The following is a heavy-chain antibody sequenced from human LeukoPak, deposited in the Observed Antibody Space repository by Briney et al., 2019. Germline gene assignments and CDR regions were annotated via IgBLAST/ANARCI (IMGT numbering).Heavy chain of an antibody. D-gene: IGHD6-13*01. Sequence: GGSLRLSCAASGFTFSIYAMSWVRQSPGKGLEWVSAISGSAGSTYYADSVKGRFTISRDNSKNMLYMQMNSLRAEDTAVYYCAKDRSSTWTKYYFDYWGQGTLVTVSS. V-gene: IGHV3-23*01. J-gene: IGHJ4*02. CDR1: GFTFSIYA. CDR3: AKDRSSTWTKYYFDY. CDR2: ISGSAGST.